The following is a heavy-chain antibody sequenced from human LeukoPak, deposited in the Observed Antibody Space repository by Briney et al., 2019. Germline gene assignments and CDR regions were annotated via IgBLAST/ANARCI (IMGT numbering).Heavy chain of an antibody. Sequence: GGSLRLSCAASGFTFSSYSMNWVRQAPGKGLEWVSAITGSGSTTYYAESVRGRFTISRDNSKNTLYLQMNSLRAEDTAVYFCAKAWYGAYIDDYWGQGTLVTVSS. V-gene: IGHV3-23*01. CDR1: GFTFSSYS. CDR3: AKAWYGAYIDDY. J-gene: IGHJ4*02. D-gene: IGHD4-17*01. CDR2: ITGSGSTT.